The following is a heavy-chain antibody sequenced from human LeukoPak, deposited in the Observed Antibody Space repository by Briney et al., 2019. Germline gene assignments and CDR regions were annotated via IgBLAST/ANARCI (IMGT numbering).Heavy chain of an antibody. D-gene: IGHD5-18*01. CDR2: ISGNGGST. J-gene: IGHJ4*02. CDR3: ANERLWYGTAMGESDY. V-gene: IGHV3-23*01. Sequence: GGSLRLSCAASGFTFSSYAMSWVRQAPGKGLEWVSAISGNGGSTYYADSVKGRFTISRDNSKNTLYPQMNSLGAEDTAVYYCANERLWYGTAMGESDYWGQGTLVTVSS. CDR1: GFTFSSYA.